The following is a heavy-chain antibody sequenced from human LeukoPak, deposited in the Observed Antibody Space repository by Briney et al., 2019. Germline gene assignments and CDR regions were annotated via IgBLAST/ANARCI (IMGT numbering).Heavy chain of an antibody. D-gene: IGHD2-8*01. Sequence: SSETLSLTCTVSGGSITTHYWSWIRQAPGKALEGIGYISYSGNTYYNPFLKSRVTISRDMSKNQFSLKLTSVTAADTAVYYCARGGQDTNGYFIWFDTWGQGTLVTVSS. CDR1: GGSITTHY. V-gene: IGHV4-59*11. CDR3: ARGGQDTNGYFIWFDT. CDR2: ISYSGNT. J-gene: IGHJ5*02.